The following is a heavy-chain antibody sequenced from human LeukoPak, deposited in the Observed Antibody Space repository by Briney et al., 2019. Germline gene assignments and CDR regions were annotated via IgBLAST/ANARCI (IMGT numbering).Heavy chain of an antibody. J-gene: IGHJ4*02. Sequence: EASVKVSCKASGYTFTGYYMHWVRQAPGQGLEWMGWINPNSGGTNYAQKFQGRVTMTRDTSISTAYMELSRLRSDDTAVYYCARVGFSSSWYPAHFDYWGQGTLVTVSS. CDR2: INPNSGGT. CDR3: ARVGFSSSWYPAHFDY. D-gene: IGHD6-13*01. CDR1: GYTFTGYY. V-gene: IGHV1-2*02.